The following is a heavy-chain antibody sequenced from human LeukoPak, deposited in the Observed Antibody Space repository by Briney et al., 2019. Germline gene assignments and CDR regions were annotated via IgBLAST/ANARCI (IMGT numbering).Heavy chain of an antibody. Sequence: GGSLRLSCAASGFTFSSYGMSWVRQAPGKGLEWVSAISGSGGSTYYADSVKGPFTISRDNSKNTLYLQMNSLRAEDTAVYYCATALIVATAGLDYWGQGTLVTVSS. D-gene: IGHD5-12*01. CDR1: GFTFSSYG. CDR2: ISGSGGST. V-gene: IGHV3-23*01. CDR3: ATALIVATAGLDY. J-gene: IGHJ4*02.